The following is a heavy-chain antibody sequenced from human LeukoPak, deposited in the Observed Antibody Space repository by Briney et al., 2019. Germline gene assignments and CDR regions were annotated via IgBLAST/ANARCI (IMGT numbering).Heavy chain of an antibody. J-gene: IGHJ3*02. CDR2: IYYSGST. Sequence: PSETLSLTCTVSGGSISSSSYYWGWIRQPPGKGLEWIGSIYYSGSTYYNPSLKSRVTISVDTSKNQFSLKLSSVTAADTAVYYCAREGDSIDAFDIWGQGTMVTASS. CDR1: GGSISSSSYY. D-gene: IGHD3-22*01. CDR3: AREGDSIDAFDI. V-gene: IGHV4-39*02.